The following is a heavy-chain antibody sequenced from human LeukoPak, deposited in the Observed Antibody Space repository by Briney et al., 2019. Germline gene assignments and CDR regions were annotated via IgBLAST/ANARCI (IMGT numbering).Heavy chain of an antibody. V-gene: IGHV1-69*04. D-gene: IGHD1-26*01. Sequence: SSVKVSCKASGGTFSSYAISWVRQAPGQGLEWMGRIIPILGIANYAQKFQGRVTITADKSTSTAYMELSSLRSEDTAVYYCARWEPGGSATDYWGQGTLVTVSS. J-gene: IGHJ4*02. CDR1: GGTFSSYA. CDR2: IIPILGIA. CDR3: ARWEPGGSATDY.